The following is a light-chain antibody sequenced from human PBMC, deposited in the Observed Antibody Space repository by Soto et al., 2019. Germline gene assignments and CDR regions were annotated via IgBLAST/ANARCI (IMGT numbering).Light chain of an antibody. CDR2: DNN. CDR1: NSNIGNNY. Sequence: QSVLTQPPSVSAAPGQKVTISCSGSNSNIGNNYVSWYQQFPGTAPRLLIYDNNKRPSGIVDRFSGSKSGTSATLDIAGLQSGDEANYYCGTWDNILSGGVFGGGTQLTV. CDR3: GTWDNILSGGV. J-gene: IGLJ3*02. V-gene: IGLV1-51*01.